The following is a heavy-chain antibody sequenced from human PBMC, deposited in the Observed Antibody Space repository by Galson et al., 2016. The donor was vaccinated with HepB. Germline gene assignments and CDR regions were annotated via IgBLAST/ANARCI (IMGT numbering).Heavy chain of an antibody. Sequence: SGFTIGTYWMHWVRQAPGKGLVWVSRINSDGSNTTYAESVKGRFTISRDNVKNTLYLQMNSLRAEDTAVYYCARSRLNYYDTSAPDYWGQGTLVTVSS. CDR1: GFTIGTYW. V-gene: IGHV3-74*01. CDR2: INSDGSNT. J-gene: IGHJ4*02. CDR3: ARSRLNYYDTSAPDY. D-gene: IGHD3-22*01.